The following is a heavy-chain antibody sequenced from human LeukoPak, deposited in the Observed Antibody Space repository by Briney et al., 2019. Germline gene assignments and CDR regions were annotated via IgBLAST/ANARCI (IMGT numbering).Heavy chain of an antibody. CDR2: IHYSGRT. J-gene: IGHJ5*02. D-gene: IGHD3-10*01. CDR3: ARDAIEFSGWFDP. V-gene: IGHV4-31*11. Sequence: SETLSLTCAVSGGAISNDGYFWSWIRQRPGKGLEWIGYIHYSGRTFYNPSLNSRVTISVGAAQNLVSLKLDSVTAADTAVYYCARDAIEFSGWFDPWGPGTLVTVFS. CDR1: GGAISNDGYF.